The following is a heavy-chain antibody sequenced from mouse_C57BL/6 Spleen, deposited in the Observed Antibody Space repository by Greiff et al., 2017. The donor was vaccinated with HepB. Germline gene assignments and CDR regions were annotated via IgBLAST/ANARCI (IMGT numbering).Heavy chain of an antibody. CDR1: GYTFTSYW. Sequence: VKLQQPGTELVKPGASVKLSCKASGYTFTSYWMHWVKQRPGQGLEWIGNINPSNGGTNYNEKFKSKATLTVDKSSSTAYMQLSSLTSEDSAVYYCARGNYGNYGAMDYWGQGTSVTVSS. D-gene: IGHD2-1*01. CDR2: INPSNGGT. V-gene: IGHV1-53*01. J-gene: IGHJ4*01. CDR3: ARGNYGNYGAMDY.